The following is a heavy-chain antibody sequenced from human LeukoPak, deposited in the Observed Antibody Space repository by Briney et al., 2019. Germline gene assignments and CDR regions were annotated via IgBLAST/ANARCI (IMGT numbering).Heavy chain of an antibody. V-gene: IGHV1-8*03. D-gene: IGHD6-19*01. CDR1: GYTFTSYD. CDR3: ARRAVDNSYYYYMDV. J-gene: IGHJ6*03. Sequence: GASVKVSCKASGYTFTSYDINWVRQVTGQGLEWMGWMNPKSGNTGYAQKFQGRVTITRNTSISTAYMEVSSLRYEDKAVYYCARRAVDNSYYYYMDVWGKGTTVTVSS. CDR2: MNPKSGNT.